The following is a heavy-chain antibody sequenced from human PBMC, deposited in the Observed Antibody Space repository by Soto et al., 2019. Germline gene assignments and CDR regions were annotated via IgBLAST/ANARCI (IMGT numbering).Heavy chain of an antibody. CDR2: IGTLGDT. CDR3: VRGRSFDFASTPPPTFGP. CDR1: GFILSTHD. D-gene: IGHD3-9*01. J-gene: IGHJ5*02. Sequence: QLAASGGGLVQPGGSLRLSCVASGFILSTHDLHWVRDTPGEGMEWVSGIGTLGDTFYGASVKGRFTISRENAKNSLYLQMNSLTVGDTAVYYCVRGRSFDFASTPPPTFGPWGQGTLVTVSS. V-gene: IGHV3-13*01.